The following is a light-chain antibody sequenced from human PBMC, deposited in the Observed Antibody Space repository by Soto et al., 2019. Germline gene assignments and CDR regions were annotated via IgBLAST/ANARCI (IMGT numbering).Light chain of an antibody. CDR3: QKYNSAPKT. V-gene: IGKV1-27*01. Sequence: DIQMTQSPSSLSASVGDRVTITCRASQDISNYLAWYQQKPGKGPKLLIYDASTLQSGVPSRFSGSGSGTDFTLTISSLQPEDVASYYCQKYNSAPKTFGQGTKVEIK. CDR1: QDISNY. CDR2: DAS. J-gene: IGKJ1*01.